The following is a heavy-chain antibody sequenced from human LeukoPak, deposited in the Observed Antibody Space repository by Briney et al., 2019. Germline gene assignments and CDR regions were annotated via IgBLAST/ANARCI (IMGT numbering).Heavy chain of an antibody. J-gene: IGHJ4*02. Sequence: GGSLRLSCAASGFTFSDYYMTWIRQAPGKGLEWVSYISSSGSVKYYADSVKGRFTISRDNAKNSLYMQMNSLRAEDTAVYYCARGGRWDIWAPNDYWGQGTLVTVSS. CDR3: ARGGRWDIWAPNDY. CDR1: GFTFSDYY. V-gene: IGHV3-11*01. CDR2: ISSSGSVK. D-gene: IGHD2-15*01.